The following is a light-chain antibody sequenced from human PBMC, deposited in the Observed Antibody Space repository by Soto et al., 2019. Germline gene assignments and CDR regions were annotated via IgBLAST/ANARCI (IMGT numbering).Light chain of an antibody. V-gene: IGLV2-23*02. J-gene: IGLJ1*01. CDR2: EVS. CDR1: RSDVGSYIL. CDR3: CSYAGSATYV. Sequence: QSVLTQPASVSGSPGQSITISCTGTRSDVGSYILVSWYQQLPGKAPKVLIYEVSKRPSGVSDRFSGSKSGSTASLTISGLQAEDEADYYCCSYAGSATYVFGTGTKVTVL.